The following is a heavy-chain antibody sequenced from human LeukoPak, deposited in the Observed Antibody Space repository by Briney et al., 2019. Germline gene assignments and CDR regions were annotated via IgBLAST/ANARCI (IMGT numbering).Heavy chain of an antibody. D-gene: IGHD6-19*01. J-gene: IGHJ6*03. V-gene: IGHV4-34*01. CDR3: ARVSFFTQWLGAYYYYYMDV. CDR2: INHSGST. CDR1: GGSFSGYY. Sequence: SETLCLTCAVYGGSFSGYYWTWIRQSPGKGLEWVGEINHSGSTNYNPSLKSRVTISVDTSKNQFSLKLNSVTAADTAVYYCARVSFFTQWLGAYYYYYMDVWGKGTTVTISS.